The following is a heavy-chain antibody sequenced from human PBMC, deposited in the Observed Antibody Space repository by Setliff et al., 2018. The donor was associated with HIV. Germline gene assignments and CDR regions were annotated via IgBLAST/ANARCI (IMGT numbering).Heavy chain of an antibody. CDR3: ARYLAPYYYYGMDV. CDR1: GYAFTSQF. Sequence: GASVKVSCQASGYAFTSQFMHWVRQAPGQGLEWMGIISPSGDRTTYAQRFRGRVTMTSDTSTGTVYMELSSLRSEDTAVYYCARYLAPYYYYGMDVWGQGTTVTVSS. V-gene: IGHV1-46*01. J-gene: IGHJ6*02. CDR2: ISPSGDRT.